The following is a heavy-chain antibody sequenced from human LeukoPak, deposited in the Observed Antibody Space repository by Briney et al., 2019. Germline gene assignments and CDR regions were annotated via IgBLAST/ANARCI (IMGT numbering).Heavy chain of an antibody. CDR3: ARGGRIALAGTRSPQYFQH. Sequence: GGSLRLSCAASGFTFSSYGMHWVRQAPGKGLEWVAFIRYDGSNKYYADSVKGRFTISRDNSKNMLYLQMNSLRPEDTAVYYCARGGRIALAGTRSPQYFQHWGQGTLVTVSS. CDR1: GFTFSSYG. J-gene: IGHJ1*01. CDR2: IRYDGSNK. V-gene: IGHV3-30*02. D-gene: IGHD6-19*01.